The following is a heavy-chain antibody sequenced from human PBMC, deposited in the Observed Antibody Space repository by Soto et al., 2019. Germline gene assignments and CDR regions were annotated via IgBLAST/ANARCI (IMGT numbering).Heavy chain of an antibody. CDR2: IKQDGSEK. CDR1: GFTFSSYW. J-gene: IGHJ5*02. V-gene: IGHV3-7*03. D-gene: IGHD6-6*01. CDR3: ARDFPTYSSSLHWFDP. Sequence: EVQLVESGGGLVQPGGSVRLSCAASGFTFSSYWMSWVRQAPGKGLEWVANIKQDGSEKYYVDSVKGRFTISRDNAKNSLYLQMNSLRAEDTAVYFCARDFPTYSSSLHWFDPWGQGTLVTVSS.